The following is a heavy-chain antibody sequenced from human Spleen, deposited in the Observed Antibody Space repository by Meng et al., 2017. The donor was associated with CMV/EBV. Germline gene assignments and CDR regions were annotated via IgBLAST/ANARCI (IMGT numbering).Heavy chain of an antibody. CDR2: IWYDGSNN. CDR1: GLTSSSYG. J-gene: IGHJ6*02. CDR3: ASSSPRYQLQRGAYYYYAMDV. Sequence: GGSLRLSCAASGLTSSSYGMHWVRQAPGKVLEWVAVIWYDGSNNYYADSVKGRFTIFRVNSNNSVYLQMKSVRTDDTAVYYCASSSPRYQLQRGAYYYYAMDVWGQGSTVTVSS. D-gene: IGHD2-2*01. V-gene: IGHV3-33*01.